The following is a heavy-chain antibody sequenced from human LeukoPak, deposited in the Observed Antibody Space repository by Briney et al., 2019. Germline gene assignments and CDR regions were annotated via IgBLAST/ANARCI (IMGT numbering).Heavy chain of an antibody. V-gene: IGHV3-33*01. J-gene: IGHJ6*02. CDR2: IWYDGSNK. Sequence: GRSLRLSCAASGFTFSSYGMHWVRQAPGKGLEWVAVIWYDGSNKYYADSVKGRFTISRDNSKNTLYLQMNSLRAEDTAVHYCARDLRSSSWYYYGMDVWGQGTTVTVSS. D-gene: IGHD6-13*01. CDR3: ARDLRSSSWYYYGMDV. CDR1: GFTFSSYG.